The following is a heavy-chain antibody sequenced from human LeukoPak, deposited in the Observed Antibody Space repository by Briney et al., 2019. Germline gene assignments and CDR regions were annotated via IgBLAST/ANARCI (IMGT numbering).Heavy chain of an antibody. D-gene: IGHD2-8*01. Sequence: SETLSLTCTVSGGSISSSSYYWGWIRQPPGKGLEWIGSMYYSGSTYYTPSLKSRVTISGDTSKNQFSLKLSSVTAADTAVYYCAREALPNGAWRAGWFDPWGQGTLVTVSS. CDR3: AREALPNGAWRAGWFDP. J-gene: IGHJ5*02. CDR1: GGSISSSSYY. V-gene: IGHV4-39*07. CDR2: MYYSGST.